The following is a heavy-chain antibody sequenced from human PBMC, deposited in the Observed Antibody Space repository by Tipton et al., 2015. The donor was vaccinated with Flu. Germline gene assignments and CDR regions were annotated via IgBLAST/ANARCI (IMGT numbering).Heavy chain of an antibody. Sequence: GLVKPSETLSLDCPVSGGSMRSDYFWGWIRQAPGKGLEWIGNIHYSGSPHYNPSLKSRVTISVDTSKNQFSLRLSSVTAADTAVYYCARGLYGSGSYQWRYFDSWGQGTLVTVSS. CDR3: ARGLYGSGSYQWRYFDS. CDR2: IHYSGSP. D-gene: IGHD3-10*01. CDR1: GGSMRSDYF. J-gene: IGHJ4*02. V-gene: IGHV4-38-2*02.